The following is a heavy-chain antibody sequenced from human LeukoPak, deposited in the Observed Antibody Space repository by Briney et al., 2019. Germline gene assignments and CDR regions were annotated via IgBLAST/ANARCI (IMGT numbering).Heavy chain of an antibody. J-gene: IGHJ6*03. Sequence: GGSLGLSCAASGFTFINYGMHWVRQAPGKGLEWVAVIWCDGSNKYYADSVKGRFTISRDNSKNTLYLQMNSLRADDTAVYYCAKGQELHYYYYYMDVWGKGTTVTVSS. CDR1: GFTFINYG. D-gene: IGHD5-24*01. V-gene: IGHV3-33*06. CDR3: AKGQELHYYYYYMDV. CDR2: IWCDGSNK.